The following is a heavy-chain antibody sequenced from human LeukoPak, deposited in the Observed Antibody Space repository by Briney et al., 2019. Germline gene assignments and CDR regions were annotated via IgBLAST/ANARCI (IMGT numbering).Heavy chain of an antibody. Sequence: SVKVSCKASGGTFSSYAISWVRQAPGQGLEWMGGIIPIFGTANYAQKFQGRVTVTADESTSTAYMELSSLRSEDTAVYYCARDKGIAAAGTTWGQGTLVTVSS. CDR3: ARDKGIAAAGTT. CDR1: GGTFSSYA. CDR2: IIPIFGTA. J-gene: IGHJ5*02. V-gene: IGHV1-69*13. D-gene: IGHD6-13*01.